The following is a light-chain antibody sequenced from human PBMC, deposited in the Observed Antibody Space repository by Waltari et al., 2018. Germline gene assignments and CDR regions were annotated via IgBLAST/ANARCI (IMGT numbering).Light chain of an antibody. CDR3: QQYYNTLT. J-gene: IGKJ1*01. Sequence: DIVMTQSPDSLAVSLGERATINCKSSQSVLYSSNNENYLAWFQQKPGQPPKLLIFWASTRESGVPDRFSGSVSGTDFTLTISSLQAEDVAVYYCQQYYNTLTFGQGTKVEIK. CDR1: QSVLYSSNNENY. V-gene: IGKV4-1*01. CDR2: WAS.